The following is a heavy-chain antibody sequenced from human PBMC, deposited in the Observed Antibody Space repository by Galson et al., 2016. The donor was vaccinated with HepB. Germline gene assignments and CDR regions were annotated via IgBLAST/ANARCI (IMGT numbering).Heavy chain of an antibody. V-gene: IGHV4-39*07. D-gene: IGHD2-21*02. CDR1: GGSINSSGYH. CDR3: ARGREHIVVVTTIPTFDC. Sequence: SETLSLTCTVSGGSINSSGYHWGWVRQPPGKGLEWIGSIYYSGSTYYNPSLKSRVTISVDTSKNQFSLKLSSVTAADTAVYFCARGREHIVVVTTIPTFDCWGQGTLVTVSS. J-gene: IGHJ4*02. CDR2: IYYSGST.